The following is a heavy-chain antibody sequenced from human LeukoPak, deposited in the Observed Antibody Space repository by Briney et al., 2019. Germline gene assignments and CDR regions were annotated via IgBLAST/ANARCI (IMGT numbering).Heavy chain of an antibody. V-gene: IGHV3-66*01. D-gene: IGHD2-15*01. CDR2: IYSGGST. Sequence: GGSLRLSCAASGFTVSSNYMSWVRQAPGKGLEWVSVIYSGGSTYYADSVKGRFTISRDNSKNTLYLQMNSLRAEDTAVYYCAKAVIPTSRIVVVVAAKGGYFDYWGQGTLVTVSS. J-gene: IGHJ4*02. CDR1: GFTVSSNY. CDR3: AKAVIPTSRIVVVVAAKGGYFDY.